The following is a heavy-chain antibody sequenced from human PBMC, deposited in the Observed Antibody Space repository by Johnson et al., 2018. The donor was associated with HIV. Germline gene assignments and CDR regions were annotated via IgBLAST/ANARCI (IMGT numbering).Heavy chain of an antibody. Sequence: VQLVESGGGLVKPGGSLRLSCAASGFTFSDYYMSWIRQAPGKGLEWVSVIYSGGSTYYADSVKGRFTISRDNSKNTLYLQMNSLRAEDTAVYYCAKDRNGGACDSWGQGTMVTVSS. V-gene: IGHV3-66*01. CDR3: AKDRNGGACDS. CDR2: IYSGGST. D-gene: IGHD1-14*01. CDR1: GFTFSDYY. J-gene: IGHJ3*02.